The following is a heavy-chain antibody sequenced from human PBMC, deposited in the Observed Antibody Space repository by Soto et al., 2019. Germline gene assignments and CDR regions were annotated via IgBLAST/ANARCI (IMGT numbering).Heavy chain of an antibody. J-gene: IGHJ6*03. CDR1: GFTFSSYG. Sequence: GGSLRLSCAASGFTFSSYGMHWVRQAPGKGLEWVAVISYDGSNKYYADSVKGRFTISRDNSKNTLYLQMNSLRAEDTAVYYCAKDDRYCSSTSCLRRYYYYYMDVWGKGTTVTVSS. V-gene: IGHV3-30*18. CDR2: ISYDGSNK. CDR3: AKDDRYCSSTSCLRRYYYYYMDV. D-gene: IGHD2-2*01.